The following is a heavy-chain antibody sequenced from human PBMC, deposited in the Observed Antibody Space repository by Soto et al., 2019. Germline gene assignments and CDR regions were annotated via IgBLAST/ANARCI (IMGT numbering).Heavy chain of an antibody. D-gene: IGHD2-15*01. CDR2: ISSSSSTI. CDR3: ARDLNSGLFDY. CDR1: GFTFSSYS. V-gene: IGHV3-48*01. Sequence: EVQLVESGGGLVQPGGSLRLSCAASGFTFSSYSMNWVRQAPGKGLEWVSYISSSSSTIYYADSVKGRFTISRDNAKNSPYLQMNSLRAEDTAVYYCARDLNSGLFDYWGHGTLVTVSS. J-gene: IGHJ4*01.